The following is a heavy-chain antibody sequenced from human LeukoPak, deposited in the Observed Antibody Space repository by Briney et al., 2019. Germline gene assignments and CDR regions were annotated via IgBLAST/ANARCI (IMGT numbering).Heavy chain of an antibody. V-gene: IGHV4-61*02. CDR3: AREPLYGSGSYFDY. Sequence: SETLSLTCTVSGGSISSSRYYWSWIRQPAGRGLEWIGRFYTSGSTNYNPSLKSRVTISVDTSKNQFSLKLSSVTAADTAVYYCAREPLYGSGSYFDYWGQGTLVTVSS. CDR1: GGSISSSRYY. D-gene: IGHD3-10*01. J-gene: IGHJ4*02. CDR2: FYTSGST.